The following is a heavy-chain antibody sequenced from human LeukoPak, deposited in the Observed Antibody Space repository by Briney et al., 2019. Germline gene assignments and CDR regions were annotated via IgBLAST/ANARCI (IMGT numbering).Heavy chain of an antibody. J-gene: IGHJ4*02. D-gene: IGHD1-26*01. Sequence: SETLSLTCTVSVGSITSYYWGWIRQPPGKGLEWIGYIPYSGSTIYNPPLQSRVSISLHRSEKPFSLKLSSVTAADTAVYFCARNRWELRTPHFDYWGQGSLVTVSS. V-gene: IGHV4-59*01. CDR1: VGSITSYY. CDR2: IPYSGST. CDR3: ARNRWELRTPHFDY.